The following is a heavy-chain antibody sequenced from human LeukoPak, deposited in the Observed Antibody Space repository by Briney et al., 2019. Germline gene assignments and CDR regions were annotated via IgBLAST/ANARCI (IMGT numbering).Heavy chain of an antibody. V-gene: IGHV4-31*03. D-gene: IGHD6-13*01. CDR3: ARTPSRTLIAAAGTDFDF. Sequence: SQTLSLTCTVSGGSISSGGNYWSWIRQHPGKGLEWIGYIYYSGSTYYNPSLKSRVTISVDTSKNRFSLKLSSVTAADTAVYYCARTPSRTLIAAAGTDFDFWGQGTLVTVSS. J-gene: IGHJ4*02. CDR1: GGSISSGGNY. CDR2: IYYSGST.